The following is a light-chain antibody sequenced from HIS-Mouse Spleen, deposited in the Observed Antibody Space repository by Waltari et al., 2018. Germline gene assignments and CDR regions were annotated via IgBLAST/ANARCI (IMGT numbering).Light chain of an antibody. V-gene: IGLV2-11*01. Sequence: ALTQPRSLSGSPGRSVPIPSTGTSSDVVGFNFFSWYHQHPGKAPKLMIYDVSKRPSGVPDRFSGSKSGNTASLTISGLQAEDEADYYCCSYAGSYTWVFGGGTKLTVL. CDR3: CSYAGSYTWV. CDR1: SSDVVGFNF. J-gene: IGLJ3*02. CDR2: DVS.